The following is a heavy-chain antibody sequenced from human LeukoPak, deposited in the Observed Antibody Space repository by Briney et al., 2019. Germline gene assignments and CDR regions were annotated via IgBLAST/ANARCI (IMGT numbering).Heavy chain of an antibody. V-gene: IGHV3-21*01. Sequence: PGGSLRLSCAASGFAFSSYSMNWVRQAPGKGLEWVSSISSSSNYIYYADSVKGRFTISRDNAKNSLYLQMNSLRAEDTAVYYCARDPSSGWYLKGWFDPWGQGTLVTVSS. D-gene: IGHD6-19*01. CDR3: ARDPSSGWYLKGWFDP. J-gene: IGHJ5*02. CDR2: ISSSSNYI. CDR1: GFAFSSYS.